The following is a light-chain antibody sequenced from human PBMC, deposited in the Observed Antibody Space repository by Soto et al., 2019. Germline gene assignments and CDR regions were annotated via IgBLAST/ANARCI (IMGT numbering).Light chain of an antibody. CDR1: QSVRNN. Sequence: EIVMTQSPATLSVSPGERATLSCRASQSVRNNLAWYQQKPGQAPRLLIYFASTRATGTPARFSGSGSGTEFTLTISSLQSEDFAVYYCQQYNKWLLTFGGGTKVETK. CDR3: QQYNKWLLT. CDR2: FAS. J-gene: IGKJ4*01. V-gene: IGKV3-15*01.